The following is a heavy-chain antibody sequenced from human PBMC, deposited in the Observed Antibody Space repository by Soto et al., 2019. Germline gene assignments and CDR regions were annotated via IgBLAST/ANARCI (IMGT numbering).Heavy chain of an antibody. V-gene: IGHV3-49*04. CDR3: TRASSLDFDF. CDR1: GFTFGDYA. D-gene: IGHD3-16*01. CDR2: IRRNAYGGTT. J-gene: IGHJ4*02. Sequence: GSLRLSCTTSGFTFGDYALSWVRQAPGKGLEWVGFIRRNAYGGTTDYAASVKGRLTISRDDSKSIAYLQMNSLRTEDTALYYCTRASSLDFDFWGQGTLVTVSS.